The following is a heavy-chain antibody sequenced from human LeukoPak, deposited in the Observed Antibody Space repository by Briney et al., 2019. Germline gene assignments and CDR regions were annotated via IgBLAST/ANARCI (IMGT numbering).Heavy chain of an antibody. D-gene: IGHD1-26*01. V-gene: IGHV1-18*01. CDR1: GYTFTSYG. J-gene: IGHJ4*02. CDR3: ARDRTPAVGATDLGY. CDR2: ISAYNGNT. Sequence: GASVKVSCKASGYTFTSYGISWVRQAPGQGLEWMGWISAYNGNTNYAQKLQGRVTMTTDTSTSTAYMELRSLRSDDTAVYYCARDRTPAVGATDLGYWGQGTLVTVSS.